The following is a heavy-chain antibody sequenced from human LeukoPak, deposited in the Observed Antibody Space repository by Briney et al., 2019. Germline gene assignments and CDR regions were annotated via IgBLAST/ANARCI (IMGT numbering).Heavy chain of an antibody. CDR3: ARAFGNYYYMDV. CDR2: IYYSGST. J-gene: IGHJ6*03. CDR1: DDSITMYY. Sequence: SETLSLTCTVSDDSITMYYWSWTRQPPGKGLEWIGYIYYSGSTNYNPSLKSRVTTSVDTSKNQFSLKLSSVTAADTAVYYCARAFGNYYYMDVWGKGTTVTVSS. V-gene: IGHV4-59*01. D-gene: IGHD3-16*01.